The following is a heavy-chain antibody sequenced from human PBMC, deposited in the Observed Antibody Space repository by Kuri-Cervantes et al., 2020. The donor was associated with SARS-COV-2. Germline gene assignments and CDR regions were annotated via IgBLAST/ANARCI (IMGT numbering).Heavy chain of an antibody. CDR1: GFTFSSYS. V-gene: IGHV3-21*01. CDR3: ARYFGVITVDY. Sequence: GESLKISCAASGFTFSSYSMNWVRQAPGKGLEWDSSISSSSSYIYYADSVKGRFTISRDSAKSSLYLQMNSLRVEDTAVYYCARYFGVITVDYWGRGTLVTVSS. J-gene: IGHJ4*02. D-gene: IGHD3-3*01. CDR2: ISSSSSYI.